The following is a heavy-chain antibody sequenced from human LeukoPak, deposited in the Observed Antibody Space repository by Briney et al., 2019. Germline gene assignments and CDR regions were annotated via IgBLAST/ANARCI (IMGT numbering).Heavy chain of an antibody. J-gene: IGHJ5*02. Sequence: SETLSLTCIVSGGSISTYYWSWIRQPPGKGLEWIGYIYCTGSTTYNPSLKSRVSISVDTSKNKFSLDLNSVSAADTAVYYCARGRGDSRGTSFDPWGQGTLVTVSS. V-gene: IGHV4-59*01. D-gene: IGHD3-10*01. CDR1: GGSISTYY. CDR3: ARGRGDSRGTSFDP. CDR2: IYCTGST.